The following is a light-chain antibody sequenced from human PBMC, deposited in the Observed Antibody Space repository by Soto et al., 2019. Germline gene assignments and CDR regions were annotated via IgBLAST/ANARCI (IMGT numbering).Light chain of an antibody. V-gene: IGKV3-11*01. J-gene: IGKJ5*01. CDR1: QSVSSY. Sequence: EIVLTQSPATLSLSPGERATLSCRASQSVSSYLAWYQQKPGQAPRLLIYDASNRATGIPARFSGSGSGTDFTLNIRSLEHEDFAVYYCQQRSNWGGTFGQGTRLEIK. CDR2: DAS. CDR3: QQRSNWGGT.